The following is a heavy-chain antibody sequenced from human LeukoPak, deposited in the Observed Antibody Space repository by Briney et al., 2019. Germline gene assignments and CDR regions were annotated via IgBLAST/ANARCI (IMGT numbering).Heavy chain of an antibody. J-gene: IGHJ6*03. Sequence: SETLSLTCSVSGDSISYFYWSWIRQAAGKGLEWLGRFSSSGTTDYNASLKSRVTMSVDRSKNQFSLKLSSVTAADTAVYYCARAKFGYYYDSGSYYYHYMDVWGKGTTVTISS. CDR2: FSSSGTT. CDR3: ARAKFGYYYDSGSYYYHYMDV. V-gene: IGHV4-4*07. D-gene: IGHD3-10*01. CDR1: GDSISYFY.